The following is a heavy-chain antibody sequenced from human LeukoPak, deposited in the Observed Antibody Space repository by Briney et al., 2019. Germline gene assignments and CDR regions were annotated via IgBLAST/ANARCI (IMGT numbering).Heavy chain of an antibody. D-gene: IGHD3-10*01. CDR1: GFTFSSYA. CDR2: ISGSGGST. V-gene: IGHV3-23*01. CDR3: ATYGSGSYYRKVFDY. J-gene: IGHJ4*02. Sequence: GGSLRLSCAASGFTFSSYAMSWVRQAPGKGLEWVSAISGSGGSTYYADSVKGRFTISRDNSKNTLYLQMNSLRAEDTAVYYCATYGSGSYYRKVFDYWGQGTLVTVSS.